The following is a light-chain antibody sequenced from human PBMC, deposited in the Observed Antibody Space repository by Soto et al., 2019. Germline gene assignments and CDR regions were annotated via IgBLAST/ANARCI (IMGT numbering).Light chain of an antibody. Sequence: EVVLTQSPGTLSLSPGERATLSCRASQSVSNNYLAWYQPKPGQAPRLLIFGSSDRATGIPDRFSGSGSGTDFPLTISRREPEDFAMYYCHLYGSSPPYTFGLGTKLVIK. V-gene: IGKV3-20*01. J-gene: IGKJ2*01. CDR2: GSS. CDR1: QSVSNNY. CDR3: HLYGSSPPYT.